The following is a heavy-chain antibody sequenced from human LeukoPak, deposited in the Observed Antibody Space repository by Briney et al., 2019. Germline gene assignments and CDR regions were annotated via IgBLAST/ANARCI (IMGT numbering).Heavy chain of an antibody. V-gene: IGHV1-69*13. D-gene: IGHD2-2*01. CDR2: IIPIFGTA. J-gene: IGHJ5*02. Sequence: SVKVSCKAPGGTFSSYAISWVRQAPGQGLEWMGGIIPIFGTANYAQKFQGRVTITADESTSTAYMELSSLRSEDTAVYYCARGGDIVVVPAAERGWFDPWGQGTLVTVSS. CDR1: GGTFSSYA. CDR3: ARGGDIVVVPAAERGWFDP.